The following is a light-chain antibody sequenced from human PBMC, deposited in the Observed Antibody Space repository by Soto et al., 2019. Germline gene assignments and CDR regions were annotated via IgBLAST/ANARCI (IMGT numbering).Light chain of an antibody. CDR1: QTVRNNY. CDR3: QQRRA. CDR2: DAS. J-gene: IGKJ1*01. Sequence: EVVLTQSPGTLSLSPGERATLSCRASQTVRNNYLAWYQQKPGQAPRLLIYDASNRATGIPARFSGSGSGTDFTLTISSLEPEDFAVYHCQQRRAFGQGTKVDNK. V-gene: IGKV3-11*01.